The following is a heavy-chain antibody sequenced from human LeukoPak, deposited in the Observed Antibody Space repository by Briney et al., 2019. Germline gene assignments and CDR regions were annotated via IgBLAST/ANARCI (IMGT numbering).Heavy chain of an antibody. V-gene: IGHV3-53*01. J-gene: IGHJ4*02. D-gene: IGHD2-2*02. CDR3: ARYCSSTSCSTPFDY. Sequence: GGSLRLSCAASGFTVSSDYMSWVRQAPGKGLEWVSVLYSGGITYYADSVKGRFTISRDNSKNTLYLQMNSLRAEDTAVYYCARYCSSTSCSTPFDYWGQGTLVTDSS. CDR2: LYSGGIT. CDR1: GFTVSSDY.